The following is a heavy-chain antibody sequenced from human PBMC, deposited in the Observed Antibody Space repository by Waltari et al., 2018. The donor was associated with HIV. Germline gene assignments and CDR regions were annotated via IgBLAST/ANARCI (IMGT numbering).Heavy chain of an antibody. CDR2: IYYSGST. Sequence: QVQLQESGPGLVKPSETLSLTCPVSGGSVSSGSYYWSWIRQPPGKGLEWIGYIYYSGSTNYNPSLKSRGTISVDTSKNQFSLKLSSVTAADTAVYYCGTDRNWFGPWGQGTLITVSS. J-gene: IGHJ5*02. V-gene: IGHV4-61*01. CDR3: GTDRNWFGP. CDR1: GGSVSSGSYY.